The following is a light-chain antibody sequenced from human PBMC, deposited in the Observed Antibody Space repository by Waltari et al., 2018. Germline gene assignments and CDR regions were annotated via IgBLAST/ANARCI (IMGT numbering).Light chain of an antibody. V-gene: IGKV3-15*01. CDR1: QTTYTN. J-gene: IGKJ4*01. Sequence: DTVMTQSPATLSVSPGEGATLSCRASQTTYTNLAWYQQKPGQVPRLLIYGSSTRATGIPARFSGSGSVTEFTLTISSLQSEDFAVYYCQQYSRWPLTFGGGTKVEIK. CDR2: GSS. CDR3: QQYSRWPLT.